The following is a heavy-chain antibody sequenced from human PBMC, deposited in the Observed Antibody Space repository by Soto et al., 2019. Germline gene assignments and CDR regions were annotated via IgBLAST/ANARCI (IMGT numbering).Heavy chain of an antibody. CDR2: IIPILGIA. J-gene: IGHJ5*02. CDR1: GGTFSRYT. D-gene: IGHD6-19*01. CDR3: VREGQGRQWLLRFDH. V-gene: IGHV1-69*04. Sequence: AASVEVSCKASGGTFSRYTISWVRQAPGQGVEWMGRIIPILGIANYAQKFQGRVTITADKYTGTAYMELSSLRSEDTAVYYCVREGQGRQWLLRFDHWGQGTLVTVSS.